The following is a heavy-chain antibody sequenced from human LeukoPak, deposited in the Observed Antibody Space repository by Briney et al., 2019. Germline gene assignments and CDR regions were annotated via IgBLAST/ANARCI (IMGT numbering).Heavy chain of an antibody. V-gene: IGHV4-4*07. D-gene: IGHD6-19*01. CDR2: IYTTGST. CDR3: ARQIVGAGKAGFDY. CDR1: GGSISSYY. J-gene: IGHJ4*02. Sequence: PSETLSLTCTVSGGSISSYYWTWIRQPAGKGLEWIGRIYTTGSTNYNPSLNSRVTMSVDTSKNQFSLKLSSVTAADTAVYYCARQIVGAGKAGFDYWGQGTLVTVSS.